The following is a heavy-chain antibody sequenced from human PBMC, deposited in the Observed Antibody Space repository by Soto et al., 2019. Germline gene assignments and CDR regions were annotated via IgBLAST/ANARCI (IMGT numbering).Heavy chain of an antibody. J-gene: IGHJ6*02. CDR2: IIPIFGTA. V-gene: IGHV1-69*12. CDR3: ADTSIAADGIGYYYYYGMDV. D-gene: IGHD6-13*01. CDR1: GGTFSSYA. Sequence: QVQLVQSGAEVKKPGSSVKVSCKASGGTFSSYAISWVRQARGQGLEWMGGIIPIFGTANYAQKFQGRVTITADESTSTAYMELSSLRSEDTAVYYCADTSIAADGIGYYYYYGMDVWGQGTTVTVSS.